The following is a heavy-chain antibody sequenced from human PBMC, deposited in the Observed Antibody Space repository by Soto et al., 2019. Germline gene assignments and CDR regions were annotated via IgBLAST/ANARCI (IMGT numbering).Heavy chain of an antibody. J-gene: IGHJ3*01. D-gene: IGHD2-21*01. CDR2: IYWNDDE. CDR1: GFSLSTTGEG. CDR3: TRRRCGGGACYNVFDV. V-gene: IGHV2-5*01. Sequence: QITLKESGPTLVQPTQTLTLTCTFSGFSLSTTGEGVGWIRQPPGKALEWLALIYWNDDERYSPSLKNSLTSTKDTSKNQVVLTMTSPDPVDTATYYCTRRRCGGGACYNVFDVWGQGAMVTVAS.